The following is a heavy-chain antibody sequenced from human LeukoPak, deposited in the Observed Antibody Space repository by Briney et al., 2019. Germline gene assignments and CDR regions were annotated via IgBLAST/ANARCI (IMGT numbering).Heavy chain of an antibody. CDR3: ARKGLRFFDWDL. J-gene: IGHJ4*02. V-gene: IGHV3-7*03. D-gene: IGHD3-9*01. CDR2: IKQDGSEK. CDR1: GFTFSSYW. Sequence: GGSLRLSCAASGFTFSSYWMSWVRQAPGKGLEWVANIKQDGSEKYYVDSMKGRFTISRDNAKNSLYLQMNSLRAEDTALYYCARKGLRFFDWDLRGQGTLVTVSS.